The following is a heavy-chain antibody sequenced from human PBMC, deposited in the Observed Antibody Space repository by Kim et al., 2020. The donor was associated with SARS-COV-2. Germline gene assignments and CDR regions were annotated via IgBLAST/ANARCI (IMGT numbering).Heavy chain of an antibody. D-gene: IGHD3-10*01. V-gene: IGHV3-23*01. Sequence: ADSVKGRFTISRDNSKNTLYVQMNSLRAEDTAIYYCAKSHGSGSYSPFDYWGQGTLVTVSS. CDR3: AKSHGSGSYSPFDY. J-gene: IGHJ4*02.